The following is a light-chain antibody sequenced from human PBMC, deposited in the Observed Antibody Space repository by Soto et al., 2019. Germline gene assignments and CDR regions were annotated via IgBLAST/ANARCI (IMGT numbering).Light chain of an antibody. CDR3: QSYDNSLSGYV. J-gene: IGLJ1*01. CDR1: SSNIGAGYD. Sequence: QSALTQPPSVSGAPGQRVTISCTGSSSNIGAGYDVHWYQQLPGTAPKLPIYGNSNRPSGVPDRFSGSKSGTSASLAITGLQAEDEADYYCQSYDNSLSGYVFGTGTKVTVL. CDR2: GNS. V-gene: IGLV1-40*01.